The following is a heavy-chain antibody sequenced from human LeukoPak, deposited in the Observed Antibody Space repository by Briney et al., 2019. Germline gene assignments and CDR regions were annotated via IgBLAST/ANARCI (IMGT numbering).Heavy chain of an antibody. CDR2: IYTSGST. D-gene: IGHD1-26*01. CDR1: GGSITSGSYY. CDR3: ASAVGSPGRHYYYMDV. Sequence: SETLSLTCTVSGGSITSGSYYWSWIRQPAGKGLEWIGRIYTSGSTNYNPSLKSRVTMSVDTSKNQFSLKLSSVTAADTAVYYCASAVGSPGRHYYYMDVWGKGTTVTVSS. V-gene: IGHV4-61*02. J-gene: IGHJ6*03.